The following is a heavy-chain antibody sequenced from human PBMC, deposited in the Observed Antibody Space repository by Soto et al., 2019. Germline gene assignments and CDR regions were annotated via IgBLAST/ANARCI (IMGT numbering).Heavy chain of an antibody. CDR2: IYSSGST. CDR3: ARGPSTDWFDP. J-gene: IGHJ5*02. V-gene: IGHV4-4*07. Sequence: SETLSLTCTVSGGDFNSYYWTWIRQPAGKGLEWIGRIYSSGSTKYNPSLKSRVTISVDRSKNQFSLKLSSVTAADTAVYYCARGPSTDWFDPWGQGTLVTVSS. CDR1: GGDFNSYY. D-gene: IGHD4-4*01.